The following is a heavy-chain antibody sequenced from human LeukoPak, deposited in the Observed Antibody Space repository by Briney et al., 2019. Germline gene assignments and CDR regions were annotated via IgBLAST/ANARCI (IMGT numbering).Heavy chain of an antibody. D-gene: IGHD3-22*01. Sequence: KPSETLSLTCTVSGGSLSSYYWSWIRQPPGKGLEWIGCIYYTGSTNFNPSLKSRVTISVDTSKNQFSLKLSSVTAADTAVYYCARDSGSGYYHGHWFDPWGQGTLVTVSS. CDR1: GGSLSSYY. J-gene: IGHJ5*02. V-gene: IGHV4-59*12. CDR2: IYYTGST. CDR3: ARDSGSGYYHGHWFDP.